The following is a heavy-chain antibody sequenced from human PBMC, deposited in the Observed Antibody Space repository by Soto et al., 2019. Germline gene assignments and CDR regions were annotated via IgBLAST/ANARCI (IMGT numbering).Heavy chain of an antibody. Sequence: ASVKVSCKASGYTFTSYAMHWVRQAPGQRLEWMGWINAGNGNTNYAQRFQGRVTMTADKSTSTAYMELSSLRSEDTAMYYCASSYGSGYRAFDYWGQGALVTVSS. CDR3: ASSYGSGYRAFDY. CDR2: INAGNGNT. J-gene: IGHJ4*02. V-gene: IGHV1-3*01. D-gene: IGHD3-10*01. CDR1: GYTFTSYA.